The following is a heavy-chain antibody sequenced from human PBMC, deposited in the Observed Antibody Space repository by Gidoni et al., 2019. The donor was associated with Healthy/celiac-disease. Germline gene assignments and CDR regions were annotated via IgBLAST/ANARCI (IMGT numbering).Heavy chain of an antibody. J-gene: IGHJ4*02. V-gene: IGHV3-7*01. CDR1: GFTFSSYW. Sequence: EVQLVESGGGLVQPGGSLRLSCAASGFTFSSYWMSWVRQAPGKGLEWVANIKQDGSEKYYVVSVKGRFTISRDNAKNSLYLQMNSLRAEDTAVYYCARDGPTGHYYFDYWGQGTLVTVSS. CDR3: ARDGPTGHYYFDY. CDR2: IKQDGSEK. D-gene: IGHD3-9*01.